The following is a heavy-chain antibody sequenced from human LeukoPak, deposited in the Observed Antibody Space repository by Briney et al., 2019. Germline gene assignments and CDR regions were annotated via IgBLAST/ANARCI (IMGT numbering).Heavy chain of an antibody. V-gene: IGHV3-66*01. Sequence: GGSLRLSCAASGFTVSTNYMSWVRKAPGKGLEGVSVIYSGGGTYYADSVKGRFTISRDNSKNTLYLQMNSLSAEDTAVYYCARVEYYGSGSYYKYYYYYYMDVWGKGTTVTIS. CDR3: ARVEYYGSGSYYKYYYYYYMDV. D-gene: IGHD3-10*01. J-gene: IGHJ6*03. CDR2: IYSGGGT. CDR1: GFTVSTNY.